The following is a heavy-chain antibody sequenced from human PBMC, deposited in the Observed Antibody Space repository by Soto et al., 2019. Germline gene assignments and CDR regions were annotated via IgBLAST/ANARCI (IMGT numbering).Heavy chain of an antibody. CDR2: IIPIFGTA. CDR3: ARDHSRFLEWLPHYYYGMDV. D-gene: IGHD3-3*01. J-gene: IGHJ6*02. CDR1: GGTFSSYA. V-gene: IGHV1-69*06. Sequence: GASVKVSCKASGGTFSSYAIRWVRQAPGQGLEWMGGIIPIFGTANYAQKFQGRVTITADKSTSTAYMELSSLRSEDTAVYYCARDHSRFLEWLPHYYYGMDVWGQGTTVTVSS.